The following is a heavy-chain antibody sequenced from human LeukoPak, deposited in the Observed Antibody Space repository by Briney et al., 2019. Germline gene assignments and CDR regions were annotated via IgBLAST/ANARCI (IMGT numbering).Heavy chain of an antibody. D-gene: IGHD3-22*01. J-gene: IGHJ3*02. CDR2: IIPILGIA. CDR3: ASPYDSSGYTYDAFDI. Sequence: ASVKVSCKASGGTFSSYAISWVRQAPGQGLEWMGRIIPILGIANYAQKFQGRVTITADKSTSTAYMELSSLRSEDTAVYYCASPYDSSGYTYDAFDIWGQGTMVTVSS. V-gene: IGHV1-69*04. CDR1: GGTFSSYA.